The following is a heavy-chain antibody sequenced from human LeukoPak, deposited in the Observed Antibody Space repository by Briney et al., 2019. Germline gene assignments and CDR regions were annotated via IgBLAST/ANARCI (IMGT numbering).Heavy chain of an antibody. J-gene: IGHJ6*02. D-gene: IGHD5-12*01. V-gene: IGHV1-69*01. CDR3: ATGGYSGYYYGMDV. CDR2: IIPIFGTA. CDR1: GGTFSSYA. Sequence: WASVKVSCKASGGTFSSYAISWVRQAPGQGLEWKGGIIPIFGTANYAQKFQGRVTITADESTSTAYMELSSLRSEDTAVYYCATGGYSGYYYGMDVWGQGTTVTVSS.